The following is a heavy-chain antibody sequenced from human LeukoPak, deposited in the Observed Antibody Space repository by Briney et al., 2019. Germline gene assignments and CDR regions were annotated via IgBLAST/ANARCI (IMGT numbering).Heavy chain of an antibody. CDR3: ARDSGYDYNWFDP. D-gene: IGHD5-12*01. CDR1: GGTFSSYA. Sequence: SVKVSCKASGGTFSSYAISWVRQAPGQGLEWMGGIIPILGTANYAQKFQGRVTITADESTSTAYMELSSLRSEDTAVYYCARDSGYDYNWFDPWGQGTLVTVSS. V-gene: IGHV1-69*13. J-gene: IGHJ5*02. CDR2: IIPILGTA.